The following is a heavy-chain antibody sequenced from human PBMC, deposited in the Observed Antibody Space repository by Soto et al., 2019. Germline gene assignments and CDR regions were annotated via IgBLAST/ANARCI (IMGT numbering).Heavy chain of an antibody. Sequence: VASVKVSCKATGYSFTRHDINWLRQAAGQGLEWMGWMNPNSGNAVYAQKFQGRVTMTRSTSITTAYIEVTSLKSEDTAVYFCARGDYNDYSQWFDPWGQGTLVTVSS. D-gene: IGHD4-17*01. CDR1: GYSFTRHD. CDR2: MNPNSGNA. V-gene: IGHV1-8*01. J-gene: IGHJ5*02. CDR3: ARGDYNDYSQWFDP.